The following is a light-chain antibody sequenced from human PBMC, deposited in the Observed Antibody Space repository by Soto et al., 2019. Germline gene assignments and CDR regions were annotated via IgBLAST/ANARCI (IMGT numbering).Light chain of an antibody. CDR2: EAT. V-gene: IGLV2-23*01. CDR3: CAYAGSGTVV. CDR1: SNDVGRYNL. Sequence: QSALTQPASVSGSPEQSITISCTGPSNDVGRYNLVSWYQQHPGKAPKVMIYEATKRPSGVSNRFSGSKSGNTASLTISGLQAEDEADYYCCAYAGSGTVVFGGGTKLTVL. J-gene: IGLJ3*02.